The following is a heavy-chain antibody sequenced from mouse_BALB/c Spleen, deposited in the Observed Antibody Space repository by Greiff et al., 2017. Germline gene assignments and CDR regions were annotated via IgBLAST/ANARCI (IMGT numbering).Heavy chain of an antibody. CDR3: ARDRFGNTGDYFDY. CDR2: IWAGGST. D-gene: IGHD2-1*01. CDR1: GFSLTSYG. V-gene: IGHV2-9*02. J-gene: IGHJ2*01. Sequence: VKLVESGPGLVAPSQSLSITCTVSGFSLTSYGVHWVRQPPGKGLEWLGVIWAGGSTNYNSALMSRLSISKDNSKSQVFLKMNSLQTDDTAMYYCARDRFGNTGDYFDYWGQGTTLTVSS.